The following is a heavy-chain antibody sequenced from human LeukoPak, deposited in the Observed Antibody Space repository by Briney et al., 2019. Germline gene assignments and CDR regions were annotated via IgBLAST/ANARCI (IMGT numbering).Heavy chain of an antibody. Sequence: GGSLRLSCAASGFTFSSNYMSWVRQAPGKGLEWVSVIYSGGSTYYADSVKGRFTISRDNSKNTLYLQMNSRRAEDTAVYYCARGFTSKYIFDYWGQGTLVTVSS. CDR1: GFTFSSNY. CDR3: ARGFTSKYIFDY. D-gene: IGHD2/OR15-2a*01. J-gene: IGHJ4*02. V-gene: IGHV3-66*01. CDR2: IYSGGST.